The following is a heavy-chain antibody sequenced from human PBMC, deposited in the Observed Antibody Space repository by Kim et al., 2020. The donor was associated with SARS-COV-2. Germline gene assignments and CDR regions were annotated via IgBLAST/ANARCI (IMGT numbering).Heavy chain of an antibody. Sequence: SETLSLTCTVSGGSISSSSYYWGWIRQPPGKGLEWIGTIYYSGSTYYNASLKSRVTISVDTSKNQFSLKLNFVTAADTAVYHCVRHKGVLLEAFDIWGQG. D-gene: IGHD1-26*01. V-gene: IGHV4-39*01. CDR2: IYYSGST. CDR3: VRHKGVLLEAFDI. CDR1: GGSISSSSYY. J-gene: IGHJ3*02.